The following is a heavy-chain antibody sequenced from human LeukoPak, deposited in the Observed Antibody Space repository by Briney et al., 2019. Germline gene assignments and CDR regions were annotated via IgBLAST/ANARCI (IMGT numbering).Heavy chain of an antibody. CDR3: ARALAAGRVDS. CDR1: GASISSYY. J-gene: IGHJ4*02. CDR2: INYSGST. V-gene: IGHV4-59*01. D-gene: IGHD6-13*01. Sequence: PSETLSLPCTVSGASISSYYWTWIRQPPGKELEWIGYINYSGSTTYNPSLKSRVTIAVDTSRNQVSLKLSSVTAADTAVYYCARALAAGRVDSWGRGTLVTVSS.